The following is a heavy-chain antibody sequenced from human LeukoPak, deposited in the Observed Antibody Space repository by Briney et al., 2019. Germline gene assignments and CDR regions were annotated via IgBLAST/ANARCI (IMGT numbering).Heavy chain of an antibody. CDR1: GGSFSGYY. Sequence: PSETLSLTCAVYGGSFSGYYWSWIRQPPGKGLEWIGEINHSGSTNYNPSLKSRVTISVDTSKNQFSLKLSSVTAADTAVYYCARRRWLQPYYFDYWGQGTLVTVSS. D-gene: IGHD5-24*01. CDR2: INHSGST. CDR3: ARRRWLQPYYFDY. V-gene: IGHV4-34*01. J-gene: IGHJ4*02.